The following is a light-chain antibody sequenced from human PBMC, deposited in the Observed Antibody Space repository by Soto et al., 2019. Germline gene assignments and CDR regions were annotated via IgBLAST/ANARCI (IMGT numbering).Light chain of an antibody. V-gene: IGKV1-5*01. Sequence: QSPSMRCATVGSIFTITCLASQSMSSWLAWYQQKPGKAPKLLIYDASSLESGVPSRFSGSGSGTEFTLTISSLQPDDFATYYCQQDNSYSWTFGQGSKVDIK. CDR3: QQDNSYSWT. CDR2: DAS. CDR1: QSMSSW. J-gene: IGKJ1*01.